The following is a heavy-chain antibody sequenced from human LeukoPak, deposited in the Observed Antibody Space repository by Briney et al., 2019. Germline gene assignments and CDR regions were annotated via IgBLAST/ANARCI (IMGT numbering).Heavy chain of an antibody. J-gene: IGHJ5*02. CDR1: GYTFTSYY. D-gene: IGHD5-18*01. V-gene: IGHV1-46*01. Sequence: ASVKVSCKASGYTFTSYYMHWVRQAPGQGLKWMGIINPSGGSTSYAQKFQGRVTMTRDTSTSTVYMELSSLRSEDTAVYYCARVRDVDTAMVSWFDPWGQGTLVTVSS. CDR2: INPSGGST. CDR3: ARVRDVDTAMVSWFDP.